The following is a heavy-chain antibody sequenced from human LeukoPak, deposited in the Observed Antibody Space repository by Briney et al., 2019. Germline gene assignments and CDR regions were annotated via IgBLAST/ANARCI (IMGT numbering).Heavy chain of an antibody. CDR2: INHSGST. CDR3: ASFGYDSSPWGMDY. J-gene: IGHJ4*02. D-gene: IGHD3-22*01. Sequence: PSETLSLTCAVYGGSFSGYYWSWIRQPPGKGLEWIGEINHSGSTNYNPSLKSRVTISVGTSKNQFSLKLSSVTAADTAVYYCASFGYDSSPWGMDYWGQGTLVTVSS. V-gene: IGHV4-34*01. CDR1: GGSFSGYY.